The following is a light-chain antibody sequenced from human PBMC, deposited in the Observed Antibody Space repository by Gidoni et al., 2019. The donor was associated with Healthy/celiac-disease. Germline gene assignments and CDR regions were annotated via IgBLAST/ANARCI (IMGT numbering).Light chain of an antibody. CDR2: VAS. V-gene: IGKV1-6*01. CDR1: QGIRND. J-gene: IGKJ1*01. Sequence: AIQMTQSPSSLSASVGDRVTITCRASQGIRNDLGWYQQKPGKAPKLLIYVASSLQSGVPSRFSGSGSCTDFTLTISSLQPEDFATYYCLQDYNYPWTFGQGTKVEIK. CDR3: LQDYNYPWT.